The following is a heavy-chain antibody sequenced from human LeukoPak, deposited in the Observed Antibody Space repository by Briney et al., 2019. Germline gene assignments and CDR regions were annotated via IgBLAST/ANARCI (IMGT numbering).Heavy chain of an antibody. V-gene: IGHV4-59*12. J-gene: IGHJ5*02. CDR1: GGSISSYY. Sequence: SETLSLTCTVSGGSISSYYWSWIRQPPGKGLEWIGYIYYSGSTYYNPSLKSRVTISVDTSKNQFSLKLSSVTAADTAVYYCARDRTRAYDTWGQGTLVTVSS. D-gene: IGHD3-10*01. CDR3: ARDRTRAYDT. CDR2: IYYSGST.